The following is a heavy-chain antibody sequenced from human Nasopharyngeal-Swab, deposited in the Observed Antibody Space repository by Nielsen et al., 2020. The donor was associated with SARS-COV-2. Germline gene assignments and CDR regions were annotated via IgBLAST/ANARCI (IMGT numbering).Heavy chain of an antibody. CDR1: GFPFSSYD. J-gene: IGHJ6*02. V-gene: IGHV3-13*01. CDR3: ARDRVDSSSWGYYYYGMDV. CDR2: IGTAGDT. D-gene: IGHD6-13*01. Sequence: GGSLRLSCAASGFPFSSYDMHWVRQAPGKGLEWVSAIGTAGDTYYPGSVKGRFTTSRENAKNSLYLQMNSLRAGDTAVYYCARDRVDSSSWGYYYYGMDVWGQGTTVTVSS.